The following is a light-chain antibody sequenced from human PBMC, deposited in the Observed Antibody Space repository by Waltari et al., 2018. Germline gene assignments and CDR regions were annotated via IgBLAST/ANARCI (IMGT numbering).Light chain of an antibody. CDR1: QSLSNNY. V-gene: IGKV3-20*01. CDR3: QQYGTSSLS. Sequence: EIVLTQSPGTLSLSPGERATLSCRASQSLSNNYLAWYQQKPGQAPRLLIYHASSSTTGIPDRFGGSGSGTDFTLSISRVEPEDFAVYYCQQYGTSSLSFGGGTKVEIK. CDR2: HAS. J-gene: IGKJ4*01.